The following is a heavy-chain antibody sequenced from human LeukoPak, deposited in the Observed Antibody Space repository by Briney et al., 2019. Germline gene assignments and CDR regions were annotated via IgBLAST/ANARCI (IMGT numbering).Heavy chain of an antibody. CDR3: AKDLWFGESPTD. Sequence: GGSLRLSCAASGFIFSSYGMSWVRQAPGKGLEWVSAISGSGGSTYYADSVKGRFTISRDNSKNTLYLQMNSLRAEDTAVYYCAKDLWFGESPTDWGQGTLVTVSS. CDR1: GFIFSSYG. V-gene: IGHV3-23*01. J-gene: IGHJ4*02. D-gene: IGHD3-10*01. CDR2: ISGSGGST.